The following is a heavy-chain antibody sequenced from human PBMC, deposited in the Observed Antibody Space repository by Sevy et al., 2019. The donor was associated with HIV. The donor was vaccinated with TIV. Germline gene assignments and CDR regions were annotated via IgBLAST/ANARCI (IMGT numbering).Heavy chain of an antibody. CDR3: ATTEDYYENSGCPFDY. D-gene: IGHD3-22*01. CDR2: FDPEDGET. CDR1: GYTLTQLS. V-gene: IGHV1-24*01. Sequence: ASVKVSCKVFGYTLTQLSMHWVRQAPGKGLEWMGSFDPEDGETLYAQKLQGRVTLTEDTSADTAYMELNNLRSEDTAVYYCATTEDYYENSGCPFDYWGQGTLVTVSS. J-gene: IGHJ4*02.